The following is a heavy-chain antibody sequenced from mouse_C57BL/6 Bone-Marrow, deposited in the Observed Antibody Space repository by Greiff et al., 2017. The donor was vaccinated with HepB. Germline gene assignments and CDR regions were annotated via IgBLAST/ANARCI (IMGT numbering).Heavy chain of an antibody. CDR1: GYTFTSYG. D-gene: IGHD2-1*01. J-gene: IGHJ1*03. Sequence: QVQLKESGAELARPGASVKLSCKASGYTFTSYGISWVKQRTGQGLEWIGEIYPSSGNTYYNEKFKGKTTLTADKSSSTAYMELRSLTSEDSAVYFCARVTNWYFDVWGTGTTVTVSS. CDR2: IYPSSGNT. CDR3: ARVTNWYFDV. V-gene: IGHV1-81*01.